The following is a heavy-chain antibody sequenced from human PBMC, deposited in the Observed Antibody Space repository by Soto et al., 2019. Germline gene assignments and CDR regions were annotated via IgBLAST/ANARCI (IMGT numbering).Heavy chain of an antibody. J-gene: IGHJ4*02. CDR2: ISGSGGST. CDR1: GFTFSSYA. Sequence: HPGGSLRLSCAASGFTFSSYAMSWVRQAPGKGLEWVSAISGSGGSTYYADSVKGRFTISRDNSKNTLYLQMNSLRAEDTAVYYCAKALAEYSGYDYFDYWGQGTLVTVSS. V-gene: IGHV3-23*01. D-gene: IGHD5-12*01. CDR3: AKALAEYSGYDYFDY.